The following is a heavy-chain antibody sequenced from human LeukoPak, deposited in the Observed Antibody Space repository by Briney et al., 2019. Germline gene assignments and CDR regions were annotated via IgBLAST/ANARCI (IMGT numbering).Heavy chain of an antibody. Sequence: KPSETLSLTCAVYGGSFSGYYWSWIRQPPGKGLEWIGYIYYSGSTNYNPSLKSRVTISVDTSKNQFSLKLSSVTAADTAVYYCARGRGNWFDPWGQGTLVTVSS. V-gene: IGHV4-59*01. CDR1: GGSFSGYY. J-gene: IGHJ5*02. CDR2: IYYSGST. CDR3: ARGRGNWFDP.